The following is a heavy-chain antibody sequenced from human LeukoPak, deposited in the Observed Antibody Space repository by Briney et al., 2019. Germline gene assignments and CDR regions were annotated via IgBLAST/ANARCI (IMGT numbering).Heavy chain of an antibody. J-gene: IGHJ4*02. Sequence: ASVKVSCKASGYTFTGCYMHWVRQAPGQGLEWMGWISAYNGNTNYAQKLQGRVTMTTDTSTSTAYMELRSLRSDDTAVYYCAREPSRYFDYWGQGTLVTVSS. CDR1: GYTFTGCY. CDR2: ISAYNGNT. CDR3: AREPSRYFDY. V-gene: IGHV1-18*04.